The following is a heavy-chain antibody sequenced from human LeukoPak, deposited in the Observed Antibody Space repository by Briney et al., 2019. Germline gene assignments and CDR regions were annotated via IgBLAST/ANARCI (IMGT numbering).Heavy chain of an antibody. J-gene: IGHJ5*02. V-gene: IGHV3-48*03. CDR1: GFTFNSHE. Sequence: GGSLRLSCAASGFTFNSHEMHRVRQAPGKGLEWVSYITSSGGITYYADSVKGRFTVSRDNAKNSLFLQMNSLRAEDTAIYYCAGERNCGGDCYQGSWFDPWGQGTLVTVSS. CDR2: ITSSGGIT. CDR3: AGERNCGGDCYQGSWFDP. D-gene: IGHD2-21*02.